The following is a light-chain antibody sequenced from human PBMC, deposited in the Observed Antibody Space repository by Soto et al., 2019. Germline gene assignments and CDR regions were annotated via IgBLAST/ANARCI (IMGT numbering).Light chain of an antibody. Sequence: EIVMTQSPATLSVYPGERATLSCRASQSVSSNLAWYQQKPGQAPRLLICGASTRATGIPARFSGSGSGTEFTLTISSLQSEDFAVYYCQQYNNWPRTFGQGTKV. CDR2: GAS. CDR1: QSVSSN. CDR3: QQYNNWPRT. V-gene: IGKV3-15*01. J-gene: IGKJ1*01.